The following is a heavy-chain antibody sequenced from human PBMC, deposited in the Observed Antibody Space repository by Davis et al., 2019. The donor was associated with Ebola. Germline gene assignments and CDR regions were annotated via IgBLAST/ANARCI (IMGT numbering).Heavy chain of an antibody. V-gene: IGHV3-48*04. CDR1: GFTFSNYK. CDR3: ARDLGGVGSH. J-gene: IGHJ4*02. D-gene: IGHD3-16*01. Sequence: GESLKISCAASGFTFSNYKMNWVRQAPGKGLEWVSYIGPSSVNIFYADSVKGRFTISRDNTKNTLYLQMSSLRAEDTAVYYCARDLGGVGSHWGQGILVTVSS. CDR2: IGPSSVNI.